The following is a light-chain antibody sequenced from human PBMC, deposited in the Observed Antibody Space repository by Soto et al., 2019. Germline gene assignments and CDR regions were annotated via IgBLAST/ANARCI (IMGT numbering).Light chain of an antibody. CDR3: GTWDSSLTAGV. V-gene: IGLV1-51*01. CDR1: SSNIGNNY. J-gene: IGLJ2*01. Sequence: QSVLTQPPSVSAAPGQTVTISCSGSSSNIGNNYVSWYQQLPGTAPKLLICDNNQRPSGIPDRFSGSKSGTSATLGITGLQTGDEADYYCGTWDSSLTAGVFGGGTQLTVL. CDR2: DNN.